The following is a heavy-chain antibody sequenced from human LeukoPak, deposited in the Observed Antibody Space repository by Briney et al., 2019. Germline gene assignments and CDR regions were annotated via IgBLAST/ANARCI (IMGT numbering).Heavy chain of an antibody. J-gene: IGHJ6*02. D-gene: IGHD3-22*01. V-gene: IGHV1-69*04. CDR2: IIPSLDIV. Sequence: SVKVSCKASGATFNNYVITWVRQAPGQGLEWMGMIIPSLDIVNYAQTFQDRVTITADKSTSTAYMELRSLRSEDTAVYYCARGFGGSSGSSEYYGMDVWGQGTTVTVS. CDR1: GATFNNYV. CDR3: ARGFGGSSGSSEYYGMDV.